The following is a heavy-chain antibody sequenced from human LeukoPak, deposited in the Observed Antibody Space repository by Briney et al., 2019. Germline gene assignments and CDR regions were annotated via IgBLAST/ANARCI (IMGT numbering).Heavy chain of an antibody. Sequence: PSETLPLTCTVSGGSISSSSYYWGWIRQPPGKGLEWIGSIYYSGSTYYNPSLKSRVTISVDTSKNQFSLKLSSVTAADTAVYYCARLGVWGSYRSDYWGQGTLVTVSS. J-gene: IGHJ4*02. CDR2: IYYSGST. CDR1: GGSISSSSYY. D-gene: IGHD3-16*02. V-gene: IGHV4-39*01. CDR3: ARLGVWGSYRSDY.